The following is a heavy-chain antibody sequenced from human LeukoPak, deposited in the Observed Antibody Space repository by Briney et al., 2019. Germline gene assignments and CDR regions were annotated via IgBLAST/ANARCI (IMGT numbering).Heavy chain of an antibody. CDR1: GFTFSSYD. V-gene: IGHV3-13*01. Sequence: SGGSLRLSCAASGFTFSSYDMHWVRQATGKGLEWVSAIGTAGDTYYPGSVKGRFTISRENAKNSLYLQMNSLRAEDTAVYFCAKASRYSGSFPPDYWGQGTLVTVSS. CDR2: IGTAGDT. CDR3: AKASRYSGSFPPDY. D-gene: IGHD1-26*01. J-gene: IGHJ4*02.